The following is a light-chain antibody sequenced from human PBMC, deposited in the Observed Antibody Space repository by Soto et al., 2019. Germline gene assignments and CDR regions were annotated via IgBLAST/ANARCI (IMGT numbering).Light chain of an antibody. CDR1: QSLVYTDGNTY. V-gene: IGKV2-30*01. J-gene: IGKJ1*01. Sequence: EVVVTQSPLSLPVTLGQPASISCRSTQSLVYTDGNTYLAWFHQRPGQSPRRLIYKVSNRDSGVPDRFSGSGSGSDFTLKISRVEAEDVGIYYCIQWTHWPWTFGLGTRVEI. CDR3: IQWTHWPWT. CDR2: KVS.